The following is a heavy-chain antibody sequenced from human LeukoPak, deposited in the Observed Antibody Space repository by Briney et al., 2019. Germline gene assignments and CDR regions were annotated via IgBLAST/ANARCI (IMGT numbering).Heavy chain of an antibody. CDR3: ARFPQGGFNYFDY. CDR1: GGSISSYY. CDR2: IYYSGNT. J-gene: IGHJ4*02. V-gene: IGHV4-59*01. Sequence: SETLSLTCTVSGGSISSYYWSWIRQPPGKGLEWIGYIYYSGNTNYNPSLKSRVTISVDTSKNLFSLKLNSVTTADAAVYYCARFPQGGFNYFDYWGQGALVTVSS. D-gene: IGHD5-24*01.